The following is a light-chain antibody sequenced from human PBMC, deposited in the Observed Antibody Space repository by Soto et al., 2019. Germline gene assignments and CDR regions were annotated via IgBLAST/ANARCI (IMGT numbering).Light chain of an antibody. Sequence: EIVLTQSPGTLSLSPGERATLSCRASQSVSGNCLAWYQQKPGQAPRLLIYGASSRATDIADRFSGSGSGTGFTLDISRLETEEFAIDYCQYYGESPDWDPWTFGQGTKVEIK. CDR1: QSVSGNC. J-gene: IGKJ1*01. CDR3: QYYGESPDWDPWT. V-gene: IGKV3-20*01. CDR2: GAS.